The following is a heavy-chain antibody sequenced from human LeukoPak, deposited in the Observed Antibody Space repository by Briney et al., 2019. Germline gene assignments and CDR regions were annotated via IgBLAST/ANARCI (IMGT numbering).Heavy chain of an antibody. V-gene: IGHV4-39*07. Sequence: SQTLSLTCTVSGGSISSGSYYWSWIRQPPGKGLEWIGEINHSGSTNYNPSLKSRVTISVDTSKNQFSLKLSSVTAADTAVYYCARDLPPFYDFWSGIRNWFDPWGQGTLVTVSS. CDR1: GGSISSGSYY. D-gene: IGHD3-3*01. CDR2: INHSGST. J-gene: IGHJ5*02. CDR3: ARDLPPFYDFWSGIRNWFDP.